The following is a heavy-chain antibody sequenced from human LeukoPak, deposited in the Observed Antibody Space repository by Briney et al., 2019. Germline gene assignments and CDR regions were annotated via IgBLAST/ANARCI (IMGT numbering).Heavy chain of an antibody. V-gene: IGHV3-21*01. Sequence: GGSLRLSCAASGFTFSSYSMNWVRQAPGKGLEWVSSISSSSSYIYYADSVKGRFTISRDNAKNSLYLQMSSLRAEDTAVYYCAKGGYSYGPYWYYYMAVWGKGTTVTVSS. CDR1: GFTFSSYS. J-gene: IGHJ6*03. D-gene: IGHD5-18*01. CDR2: ISSSSSYI. CDR3: AKGGYSYGPYWYYYMAV.